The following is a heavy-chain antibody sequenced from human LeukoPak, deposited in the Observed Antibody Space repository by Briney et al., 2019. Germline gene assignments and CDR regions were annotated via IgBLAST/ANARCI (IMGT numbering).Heavy chain of an antibody. Sequence: PSETLSLTCTLSGASINTGGDYWGWIRQTPGKGLEWIASISCSGPSFYNPSLKSRVTISRDTSKNQFSLRLTSVSAADTAVYYCAGQYSKWGQGTLLTVSS. CDR3: AGQYSK. V-gene: IGHV4-39*01. CDR2: ISCSGPS. CDR1: GASINTGGDY. D-gene: IGHD5-12*01. J-gene: IGHJ4*02.